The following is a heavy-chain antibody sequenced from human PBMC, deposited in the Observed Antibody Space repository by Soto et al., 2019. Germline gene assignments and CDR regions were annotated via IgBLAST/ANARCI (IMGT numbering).Heavy chain of an antibody. CDR1: GFTFSSYA. Sequence: GGSLRLSCAASGFTFSSYAMSWVRQAPGKGLEWVGRIKSKTDGGTTDYAAPVKGRFTISRDDSKNTLYLQMNSLKTEDTAVYYCTTELRILGYYYDSSGLAYWGQGTLVTVSS. V-gene: IGHV3-15*01. CDR3: TTELRILGYYYDSSGLAY. CDR2: IKSKTDGGTT. D-gene: IGHD3-22*01. J-gene: IGHJ4*02.